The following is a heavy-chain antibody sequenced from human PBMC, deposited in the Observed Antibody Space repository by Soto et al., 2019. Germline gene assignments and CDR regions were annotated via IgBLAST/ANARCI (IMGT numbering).Heavy chain of an antibody. Sequence: SETLSLTCTVSGGSISSYYWSWIRQPPGKGLEWIGYIYYSGSTNYNPSLKSRVTISVDTSKNQFSLKLSSVTAADTAVYYCARNFNTIFGVVPYYYYGMDVWGQGTTVTVSS. J-gene: IGHJ6*02. V-gene: IGHV4-59*01. CDR3: ARNFNTIFGVVPYYYYGMDV. CDR1: GGSISSYY. CDR2: IYYSGST. D-gene: IGHD3-3*01.